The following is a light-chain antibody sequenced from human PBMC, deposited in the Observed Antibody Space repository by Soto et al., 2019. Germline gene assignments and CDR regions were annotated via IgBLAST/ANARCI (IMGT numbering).Light chain of an antibody. V-gene: IGLV2-11*01. Sequence: QSVLTQPRSVSGSPGQSVTISCTGTSSDVGGYNYVSWYQQHPGKAPKLMIYDVSKRPSGVPDRFSGSKSGNTASLAITGLQAEDEADYYCQSYDINLSGLVFGGGTKLTVL. J-gene: IGLJ2*01. CDR3: QSYDINLSGLV. CDR1: SSDVGGYNY. CDR2: DVS.